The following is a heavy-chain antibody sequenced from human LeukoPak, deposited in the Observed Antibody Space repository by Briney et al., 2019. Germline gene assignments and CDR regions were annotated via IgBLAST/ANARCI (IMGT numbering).Heavy chain of an antibody. J-gene: IGHJ4*02. V-gene: IGHV4-34*01. CDR1: GGSFSGYY. Sequence: PSETLSLTCAVYGGSFSGYYWSWIRQPPGKGLEWIGEINHSGSSNYNPSLKSRVTISVDTSKNQFSLKLSSVTAADTAVYYCATTRSSGLGYWGQGTLVTVSS. CDR3: ATTRSSGLGY. D-gene: IGHD3-22*01. CDR2: INHSGSS.